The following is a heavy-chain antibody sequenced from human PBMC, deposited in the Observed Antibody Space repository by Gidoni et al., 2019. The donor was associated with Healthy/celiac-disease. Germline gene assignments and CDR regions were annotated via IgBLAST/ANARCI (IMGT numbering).Heavy chain of an antibody. V-gene: IGHV3-21*01. D-gene: IGHD3-10*01. CDR1: GFTFSSYN. Sequence: EVQLVESGGGLVKPGGSLRLSCSASGFTFSSYNMNWVRQAPGKGLEWVSSISSSSSYIDYADSVKGRFTISRDNAKNSLYLQMNSLRAEDTAVYYCARVLTHRSGSYYFDYWGQGTLVTVSA. CDR3: ARVLTHRSGSYYFDY. J-gene: IGHJ4*02. CDR2: ISSSSSYI.